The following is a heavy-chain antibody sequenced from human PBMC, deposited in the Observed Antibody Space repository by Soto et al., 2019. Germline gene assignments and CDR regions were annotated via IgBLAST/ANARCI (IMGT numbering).Heavy chain of an antibody. V-gene: IGHV4-59*01. J-gene: IGHJ6*02. CDR3: ARERGSGVNYYYYGMDV. Sequence: PSETLSLTCTVSGGSISSYYWSWIRQPPGKGLEWIGYIYYSGSTNYNPSLKSRVTISVDTSKNQFSLKLSSVTAADTAVYYCARERGSGVNYYYYGMDVWGQGTTVT. D-gene: IGHD3-10*01. CDR1: GGSISSYY. CDR2: IYYSGST.